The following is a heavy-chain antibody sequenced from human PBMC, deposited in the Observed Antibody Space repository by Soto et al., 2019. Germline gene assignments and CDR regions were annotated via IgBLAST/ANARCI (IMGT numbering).Heavy chain of an antibody. CDR2: IIPIFVTA. CDR1: GGTFSSYA. CDR3: AREVRQYNWFDP. J-gene: IGHJ5*02. D-gene: IGHD3-10*01. Sequence: QVQLVQSGAEVKKPGSSGKVSCKASGGTFSSYAISWVRQAPGQGLEWMGGIIPIFVTANYAQKFQGRVTITADESTSTAYMELSSLRSEDTAVYYCAREVRQYNWFDPWGQGTLVTVSS. V-gene: IGHV1-69*12.